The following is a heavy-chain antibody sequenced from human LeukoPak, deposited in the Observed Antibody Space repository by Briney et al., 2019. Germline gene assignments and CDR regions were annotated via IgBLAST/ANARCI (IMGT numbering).Heavy chain of an antibody. V-gene: IGHV4-59*01. CDR2: IYYSGST. CDR1: GGSISSYY. CDR3: ARGTFWSGYYGYFDY. D-gene: IGHD3-3*01. Sequence: PSETLSLTCTVSGGSISSYYWSWIRQPPGKGLEGIGYIYYSGSTNYNPSLKSRVTISVDTSKNQFSLKLSSVTAADTAVYYCARGTFWSGYYGYFDYWGQGTLVTVSS. J-gene: IGHJ4*02.